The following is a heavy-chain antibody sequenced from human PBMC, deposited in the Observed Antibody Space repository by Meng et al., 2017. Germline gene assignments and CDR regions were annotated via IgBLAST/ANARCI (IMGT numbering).Heavy chain of an antibody. CDR3: ARDGVLRYFDWLFPRQYDVAYYFDY. CDR2: ISYDGSNK. D-gene: IGHD3-9*01. J-gene: IGHJ4*02. V-gene: IGHV3-30*04. CDR1: GFTFSSYA. Sequence: GGSLRLSCAASGFTFSSYAMHWVRQAPGKGLEWVAVISYDGSNKYYADSVKGRFTTSRDNSKNTLYLQMNSLRAEDTAVYYCARDGVLRYFDWLFPRQYDVAYYFDYWGQGTLVTVSS.